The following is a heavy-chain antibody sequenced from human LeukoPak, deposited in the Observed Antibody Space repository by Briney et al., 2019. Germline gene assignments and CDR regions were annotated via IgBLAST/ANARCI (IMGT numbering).Heavy chain of an antibody. CDR1: GFTFSSYS. CDR2: ITSSSTTI. J-gene: IGHJ6*01. V-gene: IGHV3-48*02. Sequence: PGRSLRLSCVASGFTFSSYSMNWVRQAPGKGLEWVSYITSSSTTIYYADSVKGRFTISRDNAKNSLYLQMDSLRDDDTAVYYCTRPNTRGEYGMDVWGQGTTVTVSS. D-gene: IGHD2-21*01. CDR3: TRPNTRGEYGMDV.